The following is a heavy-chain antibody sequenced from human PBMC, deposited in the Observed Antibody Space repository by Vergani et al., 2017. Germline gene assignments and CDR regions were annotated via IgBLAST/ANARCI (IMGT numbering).Heavy chain of an antibody. CDR1: GFTFSSYG. CDR2: IWYDGSNK. CDR3: AKEPLGGYYYMDV. Sequence: VQLVESGGGVVQPGRSLRLSCAASGFTFSSYGMHWVRQAPGKGLEWVAVIWYDGSNKYYADSVKGRFTISRDNSKNTLYLQMNSLRAEDTAVYYCAKEPLGGYYYMDVWGKGTTVTVSS. J-gene: IGHJ6*03. V-gene: IGHV3-33*06. D-gene: IGHD2-15*01.